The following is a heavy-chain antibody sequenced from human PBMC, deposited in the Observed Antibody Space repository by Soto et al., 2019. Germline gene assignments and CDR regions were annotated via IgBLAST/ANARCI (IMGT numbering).Heavy chain of an antibody. J-gene: IGHJ4*02. CDR1: GYGFTTYG. D-gene: IGHD3-10*01. CDR2: ISAHNGNT. Sequence: QVHLVQSGAEVKKPGASVKVSCKGSGYGFTTYGITWVRQAPGQGLEWMAWISAHNGNTNYAQKLQGRVPVTRDTSTSTAYMELRSLRSDGTAVYYCARGRYGDYWGQGALFTVSS. V-gene: IGHV1-18*01. CDR3: ARGRYGDY.